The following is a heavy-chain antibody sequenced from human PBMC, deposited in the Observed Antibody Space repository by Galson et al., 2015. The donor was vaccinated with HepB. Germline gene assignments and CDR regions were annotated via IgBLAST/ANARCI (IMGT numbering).Heavy chain of an antibody. CDR2: VSASGGST. Sequence: SLRLSCAASGFTFSNYAMSWVRQCPGKGLEWVSAVSASGGSTFYADSVKDRFTISRDNSRNTLFLQMNSLRAEDTAVYYCAKESRSSPPAHFDYWGQGTLVTVSS. CDR1: GFTFSNYA. J-gene: IGHJ4*02. CDR3: AKESRSSPPAHFDY. V-gene: IGHV3-23*01.